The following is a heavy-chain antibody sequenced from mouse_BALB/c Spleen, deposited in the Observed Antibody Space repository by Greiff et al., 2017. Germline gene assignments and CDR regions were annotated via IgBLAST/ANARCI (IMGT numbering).Heavy chain of an antibody. CDR2: SRNKANDYTT. D-gene: IGHD1-1*01. CDR1: GFTFSDFY. Sequence: EVMLVESGGGLVQPGGSLRLSCATSGFTFSDFYMEWVRQPPGKRLEWIAASRNKANDYTTEYSASVKGRFIVSRDTSQSLLYLQMNALRAQATAIYYCARSYYGSSLGYFDVWGAGTTVTVSA. V-gene: IGHV7-1*02. J-gene: IGHJ1*01. CDR3: ARSYYGSSLGYFDV.